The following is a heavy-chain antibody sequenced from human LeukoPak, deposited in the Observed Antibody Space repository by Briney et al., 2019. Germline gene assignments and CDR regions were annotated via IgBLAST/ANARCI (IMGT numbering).Heavy chain of an antibody. Sequence: PSETLSLTCAVYGDSFSGYYWSWIRQPPGKGLEWIGEINHSGSTNYNPSLKSRLTISVDTSKNQFSLKLSSVTAADTAVYYCARDQSGSGSYYNSYYYYYGMDVWGQGTTVTVSS. CDR2: INHSGST. CDR1: GDSFSGYY. D-gene: IGHD3-10*01. J-gene: IGHJ6*02. CDR3: ARDQSGSGSYYNSYYYYYGMDV. V-gene: IGHV4-34*01.